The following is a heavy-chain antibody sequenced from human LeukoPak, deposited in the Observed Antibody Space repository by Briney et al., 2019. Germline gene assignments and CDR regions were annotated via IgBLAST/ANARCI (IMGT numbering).Heavy chain of an antibody. V-gene: IGHV3-23*01. CDR3: ARYSGSYFITYYFDY. J-gene: IGHJ4*02. Sequence: GGSLRLSCAASGFTFSSYAMTWVRQAPGKGLEWVSVIGDSGGSTYYADSVKGRFTISRDNSKNTLYLQMYSLRAEDTAVYYCARYSGSYFITYYFDYWGQGTLVTVSS. D-gene: IGHD1-26*01. CDR1: GFTFSSYA. CDR2: IGDSGGST.